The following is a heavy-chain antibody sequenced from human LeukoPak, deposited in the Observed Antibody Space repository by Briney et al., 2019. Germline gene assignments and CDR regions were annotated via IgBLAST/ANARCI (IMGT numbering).Heavy chain of an antibody. CDR1: GFTFSTYW. V-gene: IGHV3-74*01. CDR2: INSDGSSI. CDR3: ARGYDY. D-gene: IGHD5-18*01. Sequence: GGSLRLSRAASGFTFSTYWMHWVRQAPGKGLVWVSRINSDGSSISYADSVKGRFTISRDNAKNTVYLQMNSLRVEDTAVYYCARGYDYWGQGTLVTVSS. J-gene: IGHJ4*02.